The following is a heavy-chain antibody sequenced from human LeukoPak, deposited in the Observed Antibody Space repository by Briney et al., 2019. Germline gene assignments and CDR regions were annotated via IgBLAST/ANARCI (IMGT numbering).Heavy chain of an antibody. CDR2: ISSSSSTI. CDR1: GFTFSSYS. D-gene: IGHD3-10*01. V-gene: IGHV3-48*04. J-gene: IGHJ5*02. Sequence: PGGSLRLSCAASGFTFSSYSMNWVRQAPGKGLEWVSSISSSSSTIYYADSVKGRFTISRDNAKNSLYLQMNSLRAEDTAVYYCARDWTPYGSGSYPWFDPWGQGTLVTVSS. CDR3: ARDWTPYGSGSYPWFDP.